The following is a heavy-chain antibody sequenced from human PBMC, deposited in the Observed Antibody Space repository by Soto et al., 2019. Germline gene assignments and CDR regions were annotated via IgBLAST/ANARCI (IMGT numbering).Heavy chain of an antibody. D-gene: IGHD3-22*01. CDR2: ISYDGSNK. V-gene: IGHV3-30*18. CDR3: AKDGHYYDSRSYYFDY. J-gene: IGHJ4*02. CDR1: GFTFSSYG. Sequence: GGSLRLSCAASGFTFSSYGMHWVRQAPGKGLEWVAVISYDGSNKYYADSVKGRFTISRDNSKNTLYLQMNSLRAEDTAVYYCAKDGHYYDSRSYYFDYWGQGTLVTVSS.